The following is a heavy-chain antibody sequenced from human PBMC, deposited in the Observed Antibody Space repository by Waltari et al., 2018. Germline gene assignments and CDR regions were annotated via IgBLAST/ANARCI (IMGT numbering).Heavy chain of an antibody. CDR2: IYYTGTA. CDR3: ARANGGLIGS. J-gene: IGHJ5*02. V-gene: IGHV4-4*01. Sequence: VHLVDSGGGMVTPGGSLRLSCAACGFIVTNAWIIWVRQAPGKGLEWIGSIYYTGTAYYNPSLKSRVTISVDESRNQFFLKITSVTAADTALYFCARANGGLIGSWGQGIVVTVSS. D-gene: IGHD3-16*01. CDR1: GFIVTNAW.